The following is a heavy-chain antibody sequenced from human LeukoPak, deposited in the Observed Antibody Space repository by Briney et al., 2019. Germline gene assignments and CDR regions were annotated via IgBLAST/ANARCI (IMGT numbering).Heavy chain of an antibody. CDR3: AREKQHYYDGSGYCDY. CDR1: GGSISISSYY. V-gene: IGHV4-39*07. J-gene: IGHJ4*02. Sequence: SETLSLTCIVSGGSISISSYYWGWFRQPPGKGLEWIGNIYHSGSTYYNPSLKSRVTISVDKSKNQFSLNLSSVTAADTAVYYCAREKQHYYDGSGYCDYWGQGTLVTVSS. D-gene: IGHD3-22*01. CDR2: IYHSGST.